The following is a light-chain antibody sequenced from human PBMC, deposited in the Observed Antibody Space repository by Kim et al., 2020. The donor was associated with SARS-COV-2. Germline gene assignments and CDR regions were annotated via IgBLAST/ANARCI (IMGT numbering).Light chain of an antibody. CDR1: PSTSGNNS. J-gene: IGLJ3*02. Sequence: VTISFSGHPSTSGNNSVSWYQHLPGTAPRLLLYRNDQWPSGVPDRLSGSKSGTSASLAISGLRAEDEADYYCATWDDSLGGSWVFGGGTQLTVL. CDR2: RND. V-gene: IGLV1-47*01. CDR3: ATWDDSLGGSWV.